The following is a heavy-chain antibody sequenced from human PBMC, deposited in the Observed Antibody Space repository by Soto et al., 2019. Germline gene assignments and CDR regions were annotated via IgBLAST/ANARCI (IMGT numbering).Heavy chain of an antibody. Sequence: SLRLSCAASGFTFSSYSMNWVRQAPGKGLEWVSSISSSSSYIYYADSVKGRFTISRDNAKNSLYLQMNSLRAEDTAVYYCARDGSSWYFDNYYYYGMDVWGQGTTVTVSS. CDR3: ARDGSSWYFDNYYYYGMDV. J-gene: IGHJ6*02. CDR2: ISSSSSYI. CDR1: GFTFSSYS. V-gene: IGHV3-21*01. D-gene: IGHD6-13*01.